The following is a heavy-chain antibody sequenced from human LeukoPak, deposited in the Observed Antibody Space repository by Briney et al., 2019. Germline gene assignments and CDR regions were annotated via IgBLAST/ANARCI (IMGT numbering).Heavy chain of an antibody. CDR3: TKRVKYGGTWDHFAD. V-gene: IGHV3-53*01. CDR2: IYVTAET. J-gene: IGHJ4*02. D-gene: IGHD1-26*01. CDR1: GFAVSSTL. Sequence: PGGSLRLSCAASGFAVSSTLMDWVRQAPGKGLEWVSLIYVTAETFYADSVKGRFTISRDNSKSTLILQMNSLRVEDTALYYCTKRVKYGGTWDHFADWGQGTLVTVSS.